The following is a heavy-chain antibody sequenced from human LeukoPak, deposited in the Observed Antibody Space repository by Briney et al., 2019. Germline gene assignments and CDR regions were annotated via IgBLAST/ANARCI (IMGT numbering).Heavy chain of an antibody. CDR1: GFIFTSYS. CDR3: AREVVPAAFDY. J-gene: IGHJ4*02. CDR2: ISSSSSYI. D-gene: IGHD2-2*01. V-gene: IGHV3-21*01. Sequence: GRSLRLSYAASGFIFTSYSMNWVRQAPRNGLEWVSAISSSSSYIYYADSVKGRFTISRDNAKNSLYLQMNSLRAEDTAVYYCAREVVPAAFDYWGQGTLVTVSS.